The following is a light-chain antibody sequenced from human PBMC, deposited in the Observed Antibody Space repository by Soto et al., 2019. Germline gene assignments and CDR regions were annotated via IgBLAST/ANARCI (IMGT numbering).Light chain of an antibody. CDR1: SSDVGGYNY. J-gene: IGLJ2*01. CDR3: SSYAGSNNLV. Sequence: QSALTQPPSASGSPGQSGTISCTGTSSDVGGYNYVSWYQQHPGKAPKLMIYEVSKRPSGVPDRFSGSKSGNTASLTVSGLQAEYEAAYYCSSYAGSNNLVFGGGTKLTVL. CDR2: EVS. V-gene: IGLV2-8*01.